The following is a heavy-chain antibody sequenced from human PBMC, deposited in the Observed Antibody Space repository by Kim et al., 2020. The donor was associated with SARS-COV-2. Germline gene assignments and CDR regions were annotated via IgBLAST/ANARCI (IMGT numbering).Heavy chain of an antibody. J-gene: IGHJ6*02. CDR1: GGSISSGDCY. Sequence: SETLSLTCTVSGGSISSGDCYWSWIRQHPGKGLEWIGCIYYSGSTYYNASLKSRVTISVDTSKNQFSLKLTSVTAADTAVYYCVRGYYDYAMDVWGQGTTVTVSS. CDR3: VRGYYDYAMDV. V-gene: IGHV4-31*03. CDR2: IYYSGST.